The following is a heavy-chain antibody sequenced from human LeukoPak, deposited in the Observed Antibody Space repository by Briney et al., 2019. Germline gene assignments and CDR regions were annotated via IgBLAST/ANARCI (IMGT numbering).Heavy chain of an antibody. J-gene: IGHJ3*02. D-gene: IGHD5-12*01. CDR3: ATHGGGGYDEDDAFNI. CDR1: GFTFGDYY. CDR2: ITGTGVTI. V-gene: IGHV3-11*01. Sequence: GGSLRLSCAASGFTFGDYYMSWIRQAPGKGLEWISYITGTGVTIHYPDSVKGRFTISRDNAKNSLSLLMNSLRGEDTAVYYCATHGGGGYDEDDAFNIWGQGTMVTVSS.